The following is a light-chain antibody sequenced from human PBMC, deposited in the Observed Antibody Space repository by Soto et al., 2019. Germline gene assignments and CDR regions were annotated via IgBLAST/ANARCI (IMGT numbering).Light chain of an antibody. CDR2: GAS. CDR3: QQYNSWPPIT. Sequence: ETVMTQSPATLSVSPEEGATLSCRASQSVSINLAWYQQKPGQAPRLLIYGASTRATGIPARFSGSGSGTEFTLTISSLQSEDFAVYYCQQYNSWPPITFGQGTRLEIK. V-gene: IGKV3-15*01. J-gene: IGKJ5*01. CDR1: QSVSIN.